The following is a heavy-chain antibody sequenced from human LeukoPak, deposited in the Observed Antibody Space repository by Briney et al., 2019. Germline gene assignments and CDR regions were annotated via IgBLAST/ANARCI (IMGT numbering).Heavy chain of an antibody. J-gene: IGHJ4*02. D-gene: IGHD1-26*01. CDR1: GFTFSSYA. CDR2: IYHSGST. V-gene: IGHV4-38-2*01. Sequence: GSLRLSCAASGFTFSSYAMSWVRQAPGKGLEWIGSIYHSGSTYYNPSLKSRVTISVDTSKNQFSLKLSSVTAADTAVYYCARQGSYWKYYFDYWGQGTLVTVSS. CDR3: ARQGSYWKYYFDY.